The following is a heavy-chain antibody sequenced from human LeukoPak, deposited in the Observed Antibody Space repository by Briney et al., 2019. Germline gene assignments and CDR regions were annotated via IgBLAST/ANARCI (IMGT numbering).Heavy chain of an antibody. CDR3: ARDCSGSHVQLCGMDV. J-gene: IGHJ6*02. V-gene: IGHV3-53*01. CDR1: GFTVSSNY. D-gene: IGHD1-26*01. Sequence: GGSLRLSCAASGFTVSSNYMSWVRQAPGKGLEWVSVIYSGGDTYYADSVKGRFTISRDNSKNTLYLQMKSLRAEDAAVYYCARDCSGSHVQLCGMDVWGQGTTVTVSS. CDR2: IYSGGDT.